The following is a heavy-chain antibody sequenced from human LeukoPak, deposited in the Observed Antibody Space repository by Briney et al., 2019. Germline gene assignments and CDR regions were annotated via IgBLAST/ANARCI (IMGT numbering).Heavy chain of an antibody. CDR2: INHSGST. V-gene: IGHV4-34*01. CDR3: ARGRCMGATRTYNWFDP. Sequence: PSETLSLTCAVYGGSFSGYYWSWIRQPPGKGLEWIGEINHSGSTNYNPSLKSRVTISVDTSKNQFSLKLSSVTAADTAVYYCARGRCMGATRTYNWFDPWGQGTLVTVSS. CDR1: GGSFSGYY. J-gene: IGHJ5*02. D-gene: IGHD1-26*01.